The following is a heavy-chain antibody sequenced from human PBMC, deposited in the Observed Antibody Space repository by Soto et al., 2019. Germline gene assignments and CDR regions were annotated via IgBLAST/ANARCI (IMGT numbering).Heavy chain of an antibody. CDR2: INPSGGST. J-gene: IGHJ4*02. CDR3: ARSRIAVATIDY. D-gene: IGHD6-19*01. CDR1: GYTFTSYY. V-gene: IGHV1-46*03. Sequence: QVQLVQSGAEVKKPGASVKVSCKASGYTFTSYYMHWVRQAPGQGLEWMGIINPSGGSTSYAQKFQGRVTMTRDTSTSTVYMELSSLRSEDTAMYYCARSRIAVATIDYWGQGILVTGSS.